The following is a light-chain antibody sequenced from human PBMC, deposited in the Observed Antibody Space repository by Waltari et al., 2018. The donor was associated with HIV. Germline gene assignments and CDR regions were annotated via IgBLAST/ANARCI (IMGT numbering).Light chain of an antibody. CDR2: DNS. CDR1: NFHIGTNY. J-gene: IGLJ2*01. Sequence: QSVLTQPPSVSAAPGQKVTISCPGRNFHIGTNYVSWYQQLPGTVPKLLIYDNSERPSGIPDRFSGSKSGTSATLGITGLQTGDEADYYCGTWDSSLSGVVFGGGTKLTVL. CDR3: GTWDSSLSGVV. V-gene: IGLV1-51*01.